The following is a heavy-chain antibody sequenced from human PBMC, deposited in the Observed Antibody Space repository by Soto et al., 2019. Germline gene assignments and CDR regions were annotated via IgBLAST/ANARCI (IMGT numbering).Heavy chain of an antibody. D-gene: IGHD6-13*01. CDR3: ARGDSSSWYSNNWFDP. CDR2: IYYSGST. J-gene: IGHJ5*02. V-gene: IGHV4-31*03. Sequence: ASETLSLTCTVSGGSISSGGYYWSWIRQHPGKGLEWIGYIYYSGSTYYNPSLKSRVTISVDTSKNQFSLKLSSVTAADTAVYYXARGDSSSWYSNNWFDPWGQGTLVTVSS. CDR1: GGSISSGGYY.